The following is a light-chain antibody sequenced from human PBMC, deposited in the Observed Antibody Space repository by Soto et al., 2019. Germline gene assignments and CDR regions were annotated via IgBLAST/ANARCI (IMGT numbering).Light chain of an antibody. J-gene: IGKJ1*01. CDR2: GAS. CDR1: QSVSSSY. CDR3: QQYGSTPRT. Sequence: EIVLTQSPGTLSWSAGERATLSWRASQSVSSSYLAWYQQKPGQAPRLLIYGASSRATGIPDRFSGSRSGTDSTLTISRLEPEDFAGYYCQQYGSTPRTFGQGTRWIS. V-gene: IGKV3-20*01.